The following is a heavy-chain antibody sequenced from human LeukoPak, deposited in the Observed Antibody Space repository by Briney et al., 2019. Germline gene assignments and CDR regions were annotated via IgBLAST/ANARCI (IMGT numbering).Heavy chain of an antibody. V-gene: IGHV4-59*01. CDR3: ARDGYNRDAFDI. CDR2: IYYSGST. J-gene: IGHJ3*02. Sequence: PSETLSLTCTVSGGSISSYYWSWIRQPPGKGLEWIGYIYYSGSTNYNPSLKSRVTISVDTSKNQFSLKLSSVTAADTAVYYCARDGYNRDAFDIWGQGTMVTVSS. CDR1: GGSISSYY. D-gene: IGHD5-24*01.